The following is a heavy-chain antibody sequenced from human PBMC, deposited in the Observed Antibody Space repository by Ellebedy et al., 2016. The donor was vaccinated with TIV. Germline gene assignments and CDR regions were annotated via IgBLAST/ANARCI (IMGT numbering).Heavy chain of an antibody. CDR2: IYPGDSDT. J-gene: IGHJ5*02. D-gene: IGHD5-12*01. CDR1: GYSFTSYW. Sequence: GESLKISCKASGYSFTSYWIGWVRQMPGKGLEWTGIIYPGDSDTRYSPSFQGQVTISADKSISTAYLQWSSLKASDTAMYYCARHPRVVATNWFDPWGQGTLVTVSS. CDR3: ARHPRVVATNWFDP. V-gene: IGHV5-51*01.